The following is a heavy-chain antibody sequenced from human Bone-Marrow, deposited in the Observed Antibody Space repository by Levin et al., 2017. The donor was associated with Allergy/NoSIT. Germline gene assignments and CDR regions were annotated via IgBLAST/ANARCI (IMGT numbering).Heavy chain of an antibody. CDR2: ISWNGGSV. V-gene: IGHV3-9*01. J-gene: IGHJ4*02. CDR3: AKAFGVVVSGYGAGYFDS. Sequence: PGGSLRLSCATSGFRFDDSAMHWVRHVPGKGLEWVSGISWNGGSVGYAESVRGRFTISRDNAKSSLFLQMNTLRPEDTAFYYCAKAFGVVVSGYGAGYFDSWGQGTLVSVSS. CDR1: GFRFDDSA. D-gene: IGHD2-21*02.